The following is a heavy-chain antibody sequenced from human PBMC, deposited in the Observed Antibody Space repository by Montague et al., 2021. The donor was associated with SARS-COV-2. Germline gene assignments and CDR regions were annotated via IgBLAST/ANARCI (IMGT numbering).Heavy chain of an antibody. D-gene: IGHD3-10*01. J-gene: IGHJ6*03. CDR1: GGSVSSSPYY. Sequence: SETLSLTCTVSGGSVSSSPYYWSWIRQPPGRGLEGVGSISYSGRTYFXPSLKSRLTISVDSSENQFSLRLSSVTAADTAVYYCASSYYYGSGTYVYNYYMDVWGQGTTVTVSS. CDR3: ASSYYYGSGTYVYNYYMDV. CDR2: ISYSGRT. V-gene: IGHV4-39*01.